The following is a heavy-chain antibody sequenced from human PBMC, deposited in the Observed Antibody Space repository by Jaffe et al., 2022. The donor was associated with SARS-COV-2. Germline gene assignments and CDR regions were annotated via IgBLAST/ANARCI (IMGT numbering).Heavy chain of an antibody. CDR1: GFTFSTYA. CDR3: ARKYSYMDV. V-gene: IGHV3-30*04. CDR2: ISYDGKVK. Sequence: QVQLVESGGGVVQPGRSLRLSCAASGFTFSTYAMHWVRQAPGKGLDWVALISYDGKVKYYADSVKGRFTVSRDNSNSTVYLQINTLRPEDAAVYYCARKYSYMDVWGKGTTVTVSS. J-gene: IGHJ6*03.